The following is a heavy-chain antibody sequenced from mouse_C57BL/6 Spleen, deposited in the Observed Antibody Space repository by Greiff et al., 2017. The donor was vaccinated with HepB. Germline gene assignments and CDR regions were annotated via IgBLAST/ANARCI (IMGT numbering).Heavy chain of an antibody. CDR3: ARGALFTTPSPHAMDY. CDR1: GFTFSDYG. J-gene: IGHJ4*01. D-gene: IGHD1-1*01. CDR2: ISSGSSTI. V-gene: IGHV5-17*01. Sequence: EVQRVESGGGLVKPGGSLKLSCAASGFTFSDYGMHWVRQAPEKGLEWVAYISSGSSTIYYADTVKGRFTISRDNAKNTLFLQMTSLRSEDTAMYYWARGALFTTPSPHAMDYWGQGTSVTVSS.